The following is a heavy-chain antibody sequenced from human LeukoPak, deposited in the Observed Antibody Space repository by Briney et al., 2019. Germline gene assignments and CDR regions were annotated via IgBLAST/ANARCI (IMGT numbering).Heavy chain of an antibody. V-gene: IGHV3-66*02. CDR1: GFTVSSNY. D-gene: IGHD5-12*01. J-gene: IGHJ4*02. CDR2: IYSGGST. CDR3: ASRGYEPFLDY. Sequence: GGSLRLSCAASGFTVSSNYMSWVRQAPGKGLEWVSVIYSGGSTYYAHSVQGRFTISRDNSKNTLYLQMNSLRAEDTAVYYCASRGYEPFLDYWGQGTLVTVSS.